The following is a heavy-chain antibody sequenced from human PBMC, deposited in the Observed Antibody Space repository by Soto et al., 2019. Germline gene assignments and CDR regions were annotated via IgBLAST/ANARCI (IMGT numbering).Heavy chain of an antibody. CDR2: IIPIFGTA. CDR1: GGTFSSYA. Sequence: ASVKVSCKASGGTFSSYAISWVRQAPGQGLEWMGGIIPIFGTANYAQKFQGRVTITADESTSTAYMELSSLRSEDTAVYYCARFNVATIAARPNYYYGMDVWGQGTTVTVSS. D-gene: IGHD6-6*01. V-gene: IGHV1-69*13. J-gene: IGHJ6*02. CDR3: ARFNVATIAARPNYYYGMDV.